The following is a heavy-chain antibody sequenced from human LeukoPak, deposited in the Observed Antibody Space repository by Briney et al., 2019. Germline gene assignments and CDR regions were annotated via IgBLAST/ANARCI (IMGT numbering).Heavy chain of an antibody. CDR2: IIPIFGTA. D-gene: IGHD2-15*01. J-gene: IGHJ4*02. CDR1: GGTFSSYA. Sequence: GASVKVSCKASGGTFSSYAISWVRQAPGQGLEWMGGIIPIFGTANYAQKFQGRVTITTDESTSTAYMELSSLRSEDTAVYYCARAFTSGGGMDYFDYWGQGTLVTVSS. CDR3: ARAFTSGGGMDYFDY. V-gene: IGHV1-69*05.